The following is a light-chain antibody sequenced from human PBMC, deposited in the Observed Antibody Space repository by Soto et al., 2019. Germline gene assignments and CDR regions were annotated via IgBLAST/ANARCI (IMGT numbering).Light chain of an antibody. CDR2: IND. CDR1: ISNIGDNP. Sequence: HSLLTQPPSSSGTPGQRITISCSGSISNIGDNPVNWYQQLPGAAPKLLIYINDQRPSGVPDRFSGSKSGTSASLAISGLQPEDEADYYCAAWDDSINALFGTGTKVTVL. V-gene: IGLV1-44*01. J-gene: IGLJ1*01. CDR3: AAWDDSINAL.